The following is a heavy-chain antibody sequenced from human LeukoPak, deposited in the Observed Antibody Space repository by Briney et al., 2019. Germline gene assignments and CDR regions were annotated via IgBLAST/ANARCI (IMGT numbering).Heavy chain of an antibody. V-gene: IGHV3-30-3*01. Sequence: GRSLRLSCAASGFTFSSYAMHWVRQAPGKGLEWVAVISYDGSNKYYADSVKGRFTISRDNSTNTLYLQMNSLRAEDTAVYYCERGGGIYSYGRYYFDYWGQGTLVTVSS. CDR3: ERGGGIYSYGRYYFDY. D-gene: IGHD5-18*01. CDR2: ISYDGSNK. CDR1: GFTFSSYA. J-gene: IGHJ4*02.